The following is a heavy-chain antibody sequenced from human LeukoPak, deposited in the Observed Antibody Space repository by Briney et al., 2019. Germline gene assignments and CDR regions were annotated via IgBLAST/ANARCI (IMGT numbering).Heavy chain of an antibody. J-gene: IGHJ4*02. CDR2: INPSGGST. Sequence: GASVKVSCKASGYTFTGYYMHWVRQAPGQGLEWMGIINPSGGSTSYAQKFQGRVTMTRDMSTSTVYMELSSLRSEDTAVYYCARSPRMDTAMVTDDYFDYWGQGTLVTVSS. CDR3: ARSPRMDTAMVTDDYFDY. V-gene: IGHV1-46*01. D-gene: IGHD5-18*01. CDR1: GYTFTGYY.